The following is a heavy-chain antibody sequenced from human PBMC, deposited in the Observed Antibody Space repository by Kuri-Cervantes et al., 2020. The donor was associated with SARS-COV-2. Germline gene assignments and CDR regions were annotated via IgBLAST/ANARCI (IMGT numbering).Heavy chain of an antibody. CDR1: GYTFTSYY. D-gene: IGHD6-13*01. V-gene: IGHV1-46*01. J-gene: IGHJ6*02. CDR2: INPSGGST. CDR3: AREVCVGIAAAGKACYYYYGMDV. Sequence: ASVKVSCKASGYTFTSYYMHWVRQAPGQGLEWMGIINPSGGSTSYAQKFQGRVTMTTDTSTSTAYMELRSLRSDDTAVYYCAREVCVGIAAAGKACYYYYGMDVWGQGTTVTVSS.